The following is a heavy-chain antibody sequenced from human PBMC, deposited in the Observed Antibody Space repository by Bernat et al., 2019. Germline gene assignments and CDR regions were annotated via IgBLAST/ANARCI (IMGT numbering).Heavy chain of an antibody. Sequence: EVQLVESGGGLVQPGGSLRLSCAASGFTFGSYWMSWVRQAPGKGLEWVANIKEDGSEKYYVDSVKGRFTISRDNAKKSLYLQMNSLRAEDTAVYYCARDLLWSGPIDYWGQGTLVTVSS. CDR1: GFTFGSYW. D-gene: IGHD3-3*01. CDR2: IKEDGSEK. V-gene: IGHV3-7*03. CDR3: ARDLLWSGPIDY. J-gene: IGHJ4*02.